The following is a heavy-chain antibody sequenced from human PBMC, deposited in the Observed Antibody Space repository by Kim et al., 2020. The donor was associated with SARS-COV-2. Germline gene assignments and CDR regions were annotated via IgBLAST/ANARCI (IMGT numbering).Heavy chain of an antibody. CDR2: ISYDGSNK. Sequence: RGSLRLSCAASGFTFSSYAMHWVRQAPGKGLEWVAVISYDGSNKYYADSVKGRFTISRDNSKNTLYLQMNSLRAEDTAVYYCARPGPGQRDSSSWYDYWGQGTLVTVSS. D-gene: IGHD6-13*01. J-gene: IGHJ4*02. CDR1: GFTFSSYA. V-gene: IGHV3-30*04. CDR3: ARPGPGQRDSSSWYDY.